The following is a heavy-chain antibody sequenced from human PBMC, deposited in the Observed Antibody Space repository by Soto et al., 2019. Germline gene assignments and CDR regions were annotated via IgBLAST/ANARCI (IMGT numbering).Heavy chain of an antibody. Sequence: GGSLRLSCAASGFTFSSYAMSWVRQAPGKGLEWVSAISGSGGSTYYADSVKGRFTISRDNSKNTLYLQMNSLRAEDTAVYYCAKDLKNRGGYSYVVPSGLDYWGQGTLVTVSS. CDR1: GFTFSSYA. CDR2: ISGSGGST. CDR3: AKDLKNRGGYSYVVPSGLDY. D-gene: IGHD5-18*01. V-gene: IGHV3-23*01. J-gene: IGHJ4*02.